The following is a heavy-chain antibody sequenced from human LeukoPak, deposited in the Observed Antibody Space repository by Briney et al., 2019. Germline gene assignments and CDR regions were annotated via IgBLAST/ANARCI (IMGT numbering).Heavy chain of an antibody. CDR2: ISGSGGST. CDR1: GFTFSNYD. V-gene: IGHV3-23*01. Sequence: GGSLRLSCAASGFTFSNYDMNWVRQAPGKGLEWVSAISGSGGSTYYADSVKGRFTISRDNSKNTLYLQMNSLRAEDTAVYYCAKDLTNYYDSSGDFDYWGQGTLVTVS. J-gene: IGHJ4*02. CDR3: AKDLTNYYDSSGDFDY. D-gene: IGHD3-22*01.